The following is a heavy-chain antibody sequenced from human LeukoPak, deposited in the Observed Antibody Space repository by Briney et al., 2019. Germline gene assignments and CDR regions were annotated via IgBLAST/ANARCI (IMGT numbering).Heavy chain of an antibody. J-gene: IGHJ4*02. CDR3: ARGVEDY. CDR2: IYYSGST. CDR1: GGSISSSSYY. Sequence: SETLSLTCTVSGGSISSSSYYWGWIRQPPGKGLEWIGSIYYSGSTYYNPSLKSRVTISVDTSKNQFSLKLSSVTAADTAVYYCARGVEDYWGQGTLVTVSS. V-gene: IGHV4-39*07.